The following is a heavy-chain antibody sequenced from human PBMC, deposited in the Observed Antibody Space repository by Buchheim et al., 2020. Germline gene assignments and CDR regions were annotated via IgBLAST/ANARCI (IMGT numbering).Heavy chain of an antibody. J-gene: IGHJ4*02. CDR1: GGSFSGYY. D-gene: IGHD4-17*01. CDR2: INHSGST. Sequence: QVQLQQWGAGLLKPSETLSLTCAVYGGSFSGYYWSWIRQPPGKGLEWIGEINHSGSTNYNPSLKSRVTISVDTSKNQFSLKLSSVTAADTAVYYCARDKGFYGDYAGRPGGSFDYWGQGTL. V-gene: IGHV4-34*01. CDR3: ARDKGFYGDYAGRPGGSFDY.